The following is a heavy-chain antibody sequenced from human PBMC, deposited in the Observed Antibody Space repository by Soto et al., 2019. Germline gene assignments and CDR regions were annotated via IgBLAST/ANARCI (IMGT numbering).Heavy chain of an antibody. CDR3: ARWGCSGSNCNLNQRSYDL. V-gene: IGHV3-33*03. CDR2: IWYDGSNK. D-gene: IGHD2-15*01. J-gene: IGHJ4*02. Sequence: LRLSCAASGFIFNEYGMHWVRQAPGKGLEWVAVIWYDGSNKYYADSVKGRFTISRDNSKNTMSLQMNSLRAEDTAVYYCARWGCSGSNCNLNQRSYDLWGQGTLVTVSS. CDR1: GFIFNEYG.